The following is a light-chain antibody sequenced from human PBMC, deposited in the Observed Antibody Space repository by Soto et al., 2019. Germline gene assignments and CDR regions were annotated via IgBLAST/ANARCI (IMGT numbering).Light chain of an antibody. CDR3: QQYYACPLT. CDR2: YAP. CDR1: QNCLSSSNNRNY. J-gene: IGKJ4*01. V-gene: IGKV4-1*01. Sequence: DIVITQSPDSLAVSLGERATFNCTPSQNCLSSSNNRNYLAWYQQKQGQPXRXXIYYAPTRASGVPDRFSGSGSGTDLTITISSLKAEDGEVVDCQQYYACPLTFGGGTKVDIK.